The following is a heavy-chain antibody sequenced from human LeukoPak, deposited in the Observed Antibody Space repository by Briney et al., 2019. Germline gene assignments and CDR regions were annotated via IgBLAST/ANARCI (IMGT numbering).Heavy chain of an antibody. V-gene: IGHV3-48*01. CDR1: GFTFSSYS. D-gene: IGHD6-19*01. CDR2: ISSSSSTI. Sequence: GGSLRLSCAASGFTFSSYSMNWVRQAPGKGLEWVSYISSSSSTIYYADSVKGRFTISRDNAKNSLYLQMNSLRAEDTAVYYCARQSGWYNMDFDYWGQGTLVTVSS. CDR3: ARQSGWYNMDFDY. J-gene: IGHJ4*02.